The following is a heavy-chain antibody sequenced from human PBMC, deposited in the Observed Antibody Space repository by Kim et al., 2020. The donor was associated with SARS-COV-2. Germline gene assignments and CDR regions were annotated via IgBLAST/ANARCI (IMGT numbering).Heavy chain of an antibody. CDR1: GFTFSSYA. V-gene: IGHV3-30*04. CDR3: ARGCSGGSCYPGHYDY. CDR2: ISYDGSNK. D-gene: IGHD2-15*01. Sequence: GGSLRLSCAASGFTFSSYAMHWVRQAPGKGLEWVAVISYDGSNKYYADSVKGRFTISRDNSKNTLYLQMNSLRAEDTAVYYCARGCSGGSCYPGHYDYWG. J-gene: IGHJ4*01.